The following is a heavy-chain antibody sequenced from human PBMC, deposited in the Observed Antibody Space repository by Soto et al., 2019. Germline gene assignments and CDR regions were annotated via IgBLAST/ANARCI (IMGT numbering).Heavy chain of an antibody. D-gene: IGHD7-27*01. CDR3: ARERRLGSDGMDV. V-gene: IGHV1-8*01. Sequence: QVQLVQSGAEVKKPGASVKVSCKASGYTFTSDDINWVRQATGQGLEWMGWMNRNSGNTGYAQKFQGRVTMTWNTSISTAYMELSSLRSEHTAVYYCARERRLGSDGMDVWGQGTTVTVSS. CDR2: MNRNSGNT. J-gene: IGHJ6*02. CDR1: GYTFTSDD.